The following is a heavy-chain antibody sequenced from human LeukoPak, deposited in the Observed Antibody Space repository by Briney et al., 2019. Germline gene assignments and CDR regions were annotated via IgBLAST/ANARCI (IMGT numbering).Heavy chain of an antibody. Sequence: KASETLSLTCTVSGGSISSYYWSWIRQPPGKGLEWIGEINHSGSTNYNPSLKSRVTISVDTSKNQFSLKLSSVTAADTAVYYCARTHYGSGSGIDYWGQGTLVTVSS. CDR3: ARTHYGSGSGIDY. J-gene: IGHJ4*02. D-gene: IGHD3-10*01. CDR2: INHSGST. V-gene: IGHV4-34*01. CDR1: GGSISSYY.